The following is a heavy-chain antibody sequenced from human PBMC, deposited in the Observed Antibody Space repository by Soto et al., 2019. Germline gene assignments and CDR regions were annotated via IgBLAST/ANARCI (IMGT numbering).Heavy chain of an antibody. CDR2: ISPIFVTS. J-gene: IGHJ4*02. CDR1: LCTFSNYA. V-gene: IGHV1-69*13. D-gene: IGHD6-19*01. CDR3: ARNGRRSGSYLRAEWPDYFDH. Sequence: SAVNVSYKDSLCTFSNYAIILLRQAPGPRREWTGGISPIFVTSNHAQKLHGKVTSTQDGSKSPAYMELSSLSSEDTAVYYCARNGRRSGSYLRAEWPDYFDHWGQGTLVTVSS.